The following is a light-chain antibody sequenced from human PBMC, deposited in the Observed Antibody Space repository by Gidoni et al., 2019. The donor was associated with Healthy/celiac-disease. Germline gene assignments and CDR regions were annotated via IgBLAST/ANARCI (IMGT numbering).Light chain of an antibody. J-gene: IGKJ1*01. V-gene: IGKV3-15*01. CDR3: QQYNNWPPWT. CDR2: GAS. CDR1: QSVSSN. Sequence: EIAMTQSPATLSVSPGERATLSRRASQSVSSNLAWYQQKPGQAPRLLIYGASTRATGIPARFSGSGSWTEFNLTISSLQSEDFAVYYCQQYNNWPPWTFXXXTKVEMK.